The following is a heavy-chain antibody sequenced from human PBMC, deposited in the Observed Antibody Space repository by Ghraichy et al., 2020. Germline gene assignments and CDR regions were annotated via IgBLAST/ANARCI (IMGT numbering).Heavy chain of an antibody. Sequence: GGSLRLSCAASGFTFSSYSMNWVRQAPGKGLEWVSYISSSSNTIYYADSVKGRLTISRDNAKNSLYLQMNSLRDEDKAVYYCARGEVVGATTTWFDPWGQGTLVTVST. D-gene: IGHD1-26*01. V-gene: IGHV3-48*02. CDR1: GFTFSSYS. CDR3: ARGEVVGATTTWFDP. J-gene: IGHJ5*02. CDR2: ISSSSNTI.